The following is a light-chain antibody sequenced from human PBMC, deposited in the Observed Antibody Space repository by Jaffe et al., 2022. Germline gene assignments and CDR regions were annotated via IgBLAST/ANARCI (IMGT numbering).Light chain of an antibody. CDR2: EVT. Sequence: QSALTQPASVSGSPGQSITISCTGTSSDVGAYNYVSWYQQHPGKPPKLMIYEVTNRPSGVSNRFSGSKSGNTASLTISGLQAEDEADYYCCSYTTSTTLVFGGGTKLTVL. CDR1: SSDVGAYNY. CDR3: CSYTTSTTLV. J-gene: IGLJ2*01. V-gene: IGLV2-14*01.